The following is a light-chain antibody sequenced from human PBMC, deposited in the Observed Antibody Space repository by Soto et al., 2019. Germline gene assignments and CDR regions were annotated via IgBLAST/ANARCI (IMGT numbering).Light chain of an antibody. CDR2: GAS. Sequence: EIVLTQSPGTLSLSPGERATLSCRASQSVSSSYLAWYQQKPGHAPRLLIYGASSRATGIPDRFSGSGSGTDFTLTISRLEPEDVAVYYCQQYGSSPFTFGPGTKVDIK. J-gene: IGKJ3*01. CDR1: QSVSSSY. V-gene: IGKV3-20*01. CDR3: QQYGSSPFT.